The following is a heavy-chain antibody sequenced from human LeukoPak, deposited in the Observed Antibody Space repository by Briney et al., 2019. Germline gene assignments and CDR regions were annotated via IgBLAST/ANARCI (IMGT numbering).Heavy chain of an antibody. V-gene: IGHV3-74*01. CDR1: GFTFSSYW. CDR3: ARTTAATGTAPLDY. CDR2: INSDGSST. J-gene: IGHJ4*02. Sequence: PGGSLRLSCAASGFTFSSYWMHWVRQVPGKGLVWVSDINSDGSSTTYADSEKGRVTISRDNAKNTLYLQMNSLRAEDTAVYYCARTTAATGTAPLDYWGQGTLVTVSS. D-gene: IGHD1-1*01.